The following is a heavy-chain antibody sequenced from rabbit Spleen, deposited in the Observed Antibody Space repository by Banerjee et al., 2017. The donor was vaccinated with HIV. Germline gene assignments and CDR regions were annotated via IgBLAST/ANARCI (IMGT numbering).Heavy chain of an antibody. D-gene: IGHD7-1*01. Sequence: QSLEESGGDLVKPGASLTLTCTASGVSFSISSYMCWVRQAPGKGLEWIACIDAGSSGFTYFATWAKGRFTISKISSTTVTLQMTRLTAADTATYFCARFYAGYGDFGYAAMWGPGTLVTVS. J-gene: IGHJ4*01. CDR3: ARFYAGYGDFGYAAM. CDR1: GVSFSISSY. CDR2: IDAGSSGFT. V-gene: IGHV1S40*01.